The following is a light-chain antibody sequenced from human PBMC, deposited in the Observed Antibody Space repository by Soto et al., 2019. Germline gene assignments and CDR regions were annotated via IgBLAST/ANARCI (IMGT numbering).Light chain of an antibody. V-gene: IGLV2-8*01. CDR3: SSYAGSNNFV. CDR2: EVS. Sequence: QSVLTQPPSASGSPGQSVTISCTGTSSDIGAYIYVSWYQQHPGKAPKLMISEVSRRPSGVPERFFGSKSGNTASLTVSGLQADDEAHYYCSSYAGSNNFVFGTGTKVTVL. J-gene: IGLJ1*01. CDR1: SSDIGAYIY.